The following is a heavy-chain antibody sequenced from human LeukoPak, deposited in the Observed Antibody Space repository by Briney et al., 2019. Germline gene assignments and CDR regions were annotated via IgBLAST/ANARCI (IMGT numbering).Heavy chain of an antibody. Sequence: SETLSLTCAVPGGSISSGGYSWSWIRQPPGKGLEWIGYIYYSGSTYYNPSLKSRVTISVDTSKNQFSLKLSSVTAADTAVYYCARGALTGYFWFDPWGQGTLVTVSS. CDR1: GGSISSGGYS. D-gene: IGHD3-9*01. V-gene: IGHV4-30-4*07. J-gene: IGHJ5*02. CDR3: ARGALTGYFWFDP. CDR2: IYYSGST.